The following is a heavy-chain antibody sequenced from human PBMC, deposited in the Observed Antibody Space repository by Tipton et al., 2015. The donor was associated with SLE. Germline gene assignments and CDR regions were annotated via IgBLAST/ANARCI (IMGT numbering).Heavy chain of an antibody. J-gene: IGHJ3*01. CDR2: IFYRGSY. CDR3: SSLTAESAFDAFDG. D-gene: IGHD3-9*01. CDR1: GDSLSRHY. V-gene: IGHV4-59*11. Sequence: TLSLTCSVPGDSLSRHYWSWIRQPPGKGLEWIGYIFYRGSYNYNPSLKSRATISVEMSTSQFSLNLSSVTAADTAVYYCSSLTAESAFDAFDGWGQGIMVTVPS.